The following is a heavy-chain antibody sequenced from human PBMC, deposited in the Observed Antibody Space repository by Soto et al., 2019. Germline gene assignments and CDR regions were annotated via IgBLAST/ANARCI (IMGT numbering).Heavy chain of an antibody. CDR3: ARHGKYYYDKSGSDS. Sequence: GESLKISCKGYGYNFADYWIGWVRQMPGKGLEWLGIINPEDSDTRYSPSFQGQVTISADKSINTAYLQWRSLKASDTAMYYCARHGKYYYDKSGSDSWGQGTLVTVSS. CDR2: INPEDSDT. CDR1: GYNFADYW. D-gene: IGHD3-22*01. V-gene: IGHV5-51*01. J-gene: IGHJ5*01.